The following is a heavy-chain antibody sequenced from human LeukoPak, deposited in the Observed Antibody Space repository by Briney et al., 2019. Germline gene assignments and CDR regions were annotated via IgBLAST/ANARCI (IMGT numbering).Heavy chain of an antibody. CDR2: IIPIFGTA. Sequence: SVKVSCKASGGTFSSYAISWVRQAPGQGLEWMGGIIPIFGTANYAQKFQGRVTITADKSTSTAYMELSSLRSEDTAVYYCAKDLLYNYGRSNAFDIWGQGTMVTVSS. CDR3: AKDLLYNYGRSNAFDI. V-gene: IGHV1-69*06. D-gene: IGHD5-18*01. CDR1: GGTFSSYA. J-gene: IGHJ3*02.